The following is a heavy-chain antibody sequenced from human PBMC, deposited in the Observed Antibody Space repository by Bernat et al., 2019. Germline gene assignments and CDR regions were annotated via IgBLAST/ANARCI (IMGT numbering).Heavy chain of an antibody. CDR3: ARDDGYYYDSSGYDH. V-gene: IGHV4-59*01. CDR1: GGSISSYY. Sequence: QVQLQESGPGLVKPSETLSLTCTVSGGSISSYYWSWIRQPPGKGLEWIGYIYYSGSTNYNPSLKSRVTISVDTSKNQFSLKLSSVTAADTAVYYCARDDGYYYDSSGYDHCGQGTLVTVSS. D-gene: IGHD3-22*01. CDR2: IYYSGST. J-gene: IGHJ4*02.